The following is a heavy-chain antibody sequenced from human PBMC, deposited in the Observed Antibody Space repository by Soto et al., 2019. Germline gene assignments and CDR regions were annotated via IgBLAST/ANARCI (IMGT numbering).Heavy chain of an antibody. D-gene: IGHD3-22*01. J-gene: IGHJ4*02. CDR1: GGSISSYY. CDR3: ARVGYYDSSGYYYFDY. Sequence: SETLSLTCTVSGGSISSYYWSWIRQPPGKGLEWIGYIHHSGSTNYNPSLKSRVTISVDTSKNQFSLKLTSVTAADTAVYYCARVGYYDSSGYYYFDYWGQGTLVTVSS. V-gene: IGHV4-59*01. CDR2: IHHSGST.